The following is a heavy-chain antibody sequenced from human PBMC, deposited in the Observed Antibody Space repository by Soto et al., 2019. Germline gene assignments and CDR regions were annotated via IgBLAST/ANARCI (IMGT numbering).Heavy chain of an antibody. V-gene: IGHV3-74*01. Sequence: PGGSLRLSCAASGFTFSSYWMHWVRQAPGKGLVWVSRISIDGSSTGYADSVKGRFTISRDNAKNTLYLQMNSLRAEDTAVYFCARVLRYFDWWGQGTLVTVSS. CDR2: ISIDGSST. CDR1: GFTFSSYW. D-gene: IGHD3-9*01. J-gene: IGHJ4*02. CDR3: ARVLRYFDW.